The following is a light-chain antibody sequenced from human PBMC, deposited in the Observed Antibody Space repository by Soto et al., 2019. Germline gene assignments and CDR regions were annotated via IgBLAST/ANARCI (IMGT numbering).Light chain of an antibody. Sequence: QSALTQPASVSGSPGQSITISCTGTSSDVGSYNYVSWYQQHPGKAPKLMIYDVSNRPSGVSNRFSGSKSGNTASLTISGLQAEDEAEYYCSSYSISSTLGVFGGGTKLTVL. CDR3: SSYSISSTLGV. CDR1: SSDVGSYNY. CDR2: DVS. V-gene: IGLV2-14*01. J-gene: IGLJ2*01.